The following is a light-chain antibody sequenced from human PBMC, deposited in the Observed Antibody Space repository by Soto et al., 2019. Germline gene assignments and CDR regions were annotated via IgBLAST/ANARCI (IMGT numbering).Light chain of an antibody. V-gene: IGKV3D-15*01. CDR2: GAS. CDR1: QSVSSN. Sequence: EIVMTQSPATLSVSPGERATLSCRASQSVSSNLAWYQQKPGKAPRLLIYGASIRANGISARFSCSGSWTEFTFTTSSLQSEDFSVFYCQQYNNCPWMYTFGRGTKLEIK. J-gene: IGKJ2*01. CDR3: QQYNNCPWMYT.